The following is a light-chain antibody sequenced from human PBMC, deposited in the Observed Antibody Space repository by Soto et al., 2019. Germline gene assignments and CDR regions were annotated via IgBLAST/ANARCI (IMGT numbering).Light chain of an antibody. Sequence: EIVMTQSPATLSVSPGERATLSCRASQRVSRNLAWYQQKPGQAPRLLIYDASTRATGIPDRFSGSGSETEFTLTISRLQSEDYAIYYCQQYNNWPPWTFGQGTKVDIK. CDR3: QQYNNWPPWT. CDR2: DAS. V-gene: IGKV3-15*01. CDR1: QRVSRN. J-gene: IGKJ1*01.